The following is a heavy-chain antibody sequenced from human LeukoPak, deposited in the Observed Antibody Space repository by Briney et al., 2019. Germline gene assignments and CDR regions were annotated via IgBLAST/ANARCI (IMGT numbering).Heavy chain of an antibody. J-gene: IGHJ4*02. CDR1: GGSISRYY. D-gene: IGHD6-13*01. CDR2: MYYSGSP. V-gene: IGHV4-59*01. CDR3: ARVQSSSWFDY. Sequence: SETLSLTCTVPGGSISRYYWSWIRQPPGKGLEWIGYMYYSGSPNYNPPLKSQVTISVDTSKNQFSLNLSSVTAADTAVYYCARVQSSSWFDYWGQGTLVTVSS.